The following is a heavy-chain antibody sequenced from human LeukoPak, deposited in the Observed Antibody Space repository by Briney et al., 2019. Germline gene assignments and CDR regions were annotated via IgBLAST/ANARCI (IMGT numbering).Heavy chain of an antibody. J-gene: IGHJ3*02. V-gene: IGHV1-18*01. CDR1: GYTFTSFG. D-gene: IGHD3-22*01. Sequence: ASVKVSCKASGYTFTSFGIRWVRQAPGQGLECLGWISGYNGHTKYAQKVQGRVTMTRDTSTSTAYMELRSLRSDDTAVYYCARDGHRRYHYDSSGREDAFDIWGQGTMVTVSS. CDR3: ARDGHRRYHYDSSGREDAFDI. CDR2: ISGYNGHT.